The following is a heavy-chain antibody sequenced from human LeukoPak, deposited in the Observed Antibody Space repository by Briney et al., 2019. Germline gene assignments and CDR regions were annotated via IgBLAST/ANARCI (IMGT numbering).Heavy chain of an antibody. CDR3: ARSLRGFRELDFDY. Sequence: SETLSLTCTVSGGSISSYYWSWTRQPPGKGLEWIGYIYYSGSTYYNPSLKSRVTISVDTSKNQFSLNLSSVTAADTAVYYCARSLRGFRELDFDYWGQGTLVTVSS. V-gene: IGHV4-59*08. J-gene: IGHJ4*02. CDR1: GGSISSYY. D-gene: IGHD3-10*01. CDR2: IYYSGST.